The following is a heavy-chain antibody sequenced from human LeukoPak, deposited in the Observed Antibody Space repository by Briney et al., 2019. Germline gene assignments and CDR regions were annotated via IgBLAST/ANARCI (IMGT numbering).Heavy chain of an antibody. Sequence: SGGSLGLSCAASGFTFSSYSMNWVRQAPGKGLEWVSSISSSSSYIYYADSVKGRFTISRDNAKNSLYLQMNSLRTEDTAVYYCARDPTTYGSGSYYYYFDYWGQGTLVTVSS. D-gene: IGHD3-10*01. CDR1: GFTFSSYS. CDR2: ISSSSSYI. J-gene: IGHJ4*02. V-gene: IGHV3-21*01. CDR3: ARDPTTYGSGSYYYYFDY.